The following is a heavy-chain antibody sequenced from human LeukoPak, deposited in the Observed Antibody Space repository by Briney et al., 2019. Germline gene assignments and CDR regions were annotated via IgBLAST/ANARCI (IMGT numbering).Heavy chain of an antibody. J-gene: IGHJ3*02. CDR1: GFTFTSYA. CDR2: ISGSGGST. CDR3: ARSIYGSGSFYAFDI. V-gene: IGHV3-23*01. Sequence: GGSLRLSCAASGFTFTSYAMSWVRQAPGKALEWVSGISGSGGSTYYADSVKGRFTISRDNSRNTLYLQMNSLGADDTAVYYCARSIYGSGSFYAFDIWGQGTMVTVSS. D-gene: IGHD3-10*01.